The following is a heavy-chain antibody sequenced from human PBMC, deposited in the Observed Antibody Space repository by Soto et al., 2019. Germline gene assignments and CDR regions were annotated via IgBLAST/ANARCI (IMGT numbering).Heavy chain of an antibody. CDR1: GGSISSDGYY. J-gene: IGHJ4*02. CDR2: IYYSGST. Sequence: QVQLQESGPGLLKPSQTLSLTCAVSGGSISSDGYYWSWIRQHPGKGLEWIGYIYYSGSTYYSPSLKSRVTIAVDTSKNQFSLKLSSVTAADTAVYYCAREGGIVGATAADYWGQGTLVTVSS. D-gene: IGHD1-26*01. V-gene: IGHV4-31*11. CDR3: AREGGIVGATAADY.